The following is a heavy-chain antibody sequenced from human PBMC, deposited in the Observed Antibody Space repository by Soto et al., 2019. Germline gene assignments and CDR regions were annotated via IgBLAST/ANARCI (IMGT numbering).Heavy chain of an antibody. CDR1: GYAFTGYY. D-gene: IGHD3-22*01. CDR2: INPNSGGT. CDR3: ARDPYYYDSSGGMDV. Sequence: KVSFNASGYAFTGYYMHLVRHAPGQGLEWMGWINPNSGGTNYAQKFQGWVTMTRDTSISTAYMELSRLRSDDTAVYYCARDPYYYDSSGGMDVWGQGTTVTVSS. V-gene: IGHV1-2*04. J-gene: IGHJ6*02.